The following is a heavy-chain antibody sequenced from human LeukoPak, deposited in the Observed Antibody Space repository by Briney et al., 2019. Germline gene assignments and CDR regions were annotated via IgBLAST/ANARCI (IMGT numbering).Heavy chain of an antibody. CDR2: ISSSSSYI. CDR3: ARVGDYYDSSGYYYFDY. D-gene: IGHD3-22*01. V-gene: IGHV3-21*01. J-gene: IGHJ4*02. Sequence: TGGSLRLSRAASGFTFSSYSMNWVRQAPGKGLEWVSSISSSSSYIYYADSVKGRFTISRDNAKNSLYLQMNSLRAEDTAVYYCARVGDYYDSSGYYYFDYWGQGTLVTVSS. CDR1: GFTFSSYS.